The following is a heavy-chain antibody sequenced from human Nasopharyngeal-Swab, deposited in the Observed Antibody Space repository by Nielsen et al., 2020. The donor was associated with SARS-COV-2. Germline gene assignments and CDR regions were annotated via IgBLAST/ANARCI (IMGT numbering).Heavy chain of an antibody. J-gene: IGHJ4*02. Sequence: GESLKISCAASGFTFSSYAMSWVRQAPGKGLEWVSAISGSGGSTYYADSVKGRFTISRDNSKNTLYLQTNSLRAEDTAVYYCAKPDKGTHDYWGQGTLVTVSS. CDR2: ISGSGGST. V-gene: IGHV3-23*01. CDR3: AKPDKGTHDY. D-gene: IGHD1-1*01. CDR1: GFTFSSYA.